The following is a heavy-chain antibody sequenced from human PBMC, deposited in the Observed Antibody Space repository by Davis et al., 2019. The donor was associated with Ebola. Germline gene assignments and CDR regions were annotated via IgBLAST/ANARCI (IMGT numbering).Heavy chain of an antibody. CDR2: IYYRGTT. CDR1: GGSISSNNYY. J-gene: IGHJ6*02. CDR3: ARDRVAVAGSQLYYYYGMDV. D-gene: IGHD6-19*01. Sequence: SETLSLTCTVSGGSISSNNYYWGWIRQPPGKGLAWIGSIYYRGTTYYTPSLKSRVTISVDTSKNQFSLQLNSVTPEDTAVYYCARDRVAVAGSQLYYYYGMDVWGQGTTVTVSS. V-gene: IGHV4-39*02.